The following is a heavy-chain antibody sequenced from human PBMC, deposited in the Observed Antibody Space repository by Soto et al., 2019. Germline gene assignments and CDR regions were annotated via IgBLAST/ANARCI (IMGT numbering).Heavy chain of an antibody. J-gene: IGHJ4*02. D-gene: IGHD2-21*02. CDR3: ARSFVVTAIPEKHPFDY. CDR1: GFPFSSYG. CDR2: IWYDGSNK. V-gene: IGHV3-33*01. Sequence: GGSLRRSCAASGFPFSSYGRHWVRQAPGKGLEWVAVIWYDGSNKYYADSVKGRFTISRDNSKNTLYLQMNSLRAEDTAVYYCARSFVVTAIPEKHPFDYWGQGTLVTVSA.